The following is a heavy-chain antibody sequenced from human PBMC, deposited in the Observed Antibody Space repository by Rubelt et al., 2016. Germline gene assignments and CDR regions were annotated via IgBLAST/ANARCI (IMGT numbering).Heavy chain of an antibody. CDR3: AKDKRLGGYYDTAGYDS. Sequence: QAPGKGPEWVSTISGGGGSTYYADSVKGRFTISRDTSKKTLFLQMNSLRVEDTALYYCAKDKRLGGYYDTAGYDSWGQGTLVTVSS. V-gene: IGHV3-23*01. D-gene: IGHD3-22*01. J-gene: IGHJ4*02. CDR2: ISGGGGST.